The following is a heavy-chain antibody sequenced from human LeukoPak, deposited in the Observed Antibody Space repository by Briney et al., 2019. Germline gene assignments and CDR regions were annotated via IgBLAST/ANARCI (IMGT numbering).Heavy chain of an antibody. CDR3: ARDFLPGRPDYFDY. CDR1: GFTFSTYE. Sequence: GGSLRLSCTASGFTFSTYEVHWVRQAAGKGLEWVTVISGGGGLIQIYTDSVKGRFTISRDSSKDTVYLQMDSLKPEDTAVYYCARDFLPGRPDYFDYWGQGTVVTVSS. V-gene: IGHV3-30-3*01. J-gene: IGHJ4*02. CDR2: ISGGGGLIQ. D-gene: IGHD3-9*01.